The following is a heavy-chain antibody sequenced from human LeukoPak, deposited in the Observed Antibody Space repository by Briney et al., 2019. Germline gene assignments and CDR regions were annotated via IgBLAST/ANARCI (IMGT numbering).Heavy chain of an antibody. CDR2: ISAYNGNT. Sequence: ASVKVSCKASGYTFTGYYMHWVRQAPGQGLEWMGWISAYNGNTNYAQKLQGRVTMTTDTSTSTAYMELRSLRSDDTAVYYCARIGSGSYYSLKNWFDPWGQGTLVTVSS. V-gene: IGHV1-18*04. D-gene: IGHD3-10*01. J-gene: IGHJ5*02. CDR3: ARIGSGSYYSLKNWFDP. CDR1: GYTFTGYY.